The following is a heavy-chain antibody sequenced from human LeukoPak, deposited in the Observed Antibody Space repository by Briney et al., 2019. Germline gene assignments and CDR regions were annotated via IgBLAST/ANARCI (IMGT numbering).Heavy chain of an antibody. V-gene: IGHV3-23*01. D-gene: IGHD6-19*01. CDR2: ISGSGGST. Sequence: GGSLRLSCAASGFTFSSYAMSGVRQAPGKGLEWVSAISGSGGSTYYADSVKGRFTISRDNSKNTLYLQMNSLRAEDTAVYYCATHQRSIAVAGTDYWGQGTLVTVSS. CDR3: ATHQRSIAVAGTDY. J-gene: IGHJ4*02. CDR1: GFTFSSYA.